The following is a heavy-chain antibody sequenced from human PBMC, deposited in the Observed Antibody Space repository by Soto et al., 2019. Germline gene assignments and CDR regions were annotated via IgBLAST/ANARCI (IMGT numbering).Heavy chain of an antibody. CDR1: GFTFGGYA. CDR3: PRYPVGADLSDFDY. Sequence: GGSLRLSCTASGFTFGGYALSWVRQPPGKGLEWVGAIRSKAYGGTTEYAASVKGRFTISRDDSKSIAYLQMNSLRTEDTAVYHCPRYPVGADLSDFDYSGQGTQVTVSS. J-gene: IGHJ4*02. V-gene: IGHV3-49*04. D-gene: IGHD6-13*01. CDR2: IRSKAYGGTT.